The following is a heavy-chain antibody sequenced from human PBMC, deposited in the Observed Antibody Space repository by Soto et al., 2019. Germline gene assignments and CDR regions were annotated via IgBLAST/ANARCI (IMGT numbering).Heavy chain of an antibody. D-gene: IGHD3-10*01. Sequence: SETLSLTCTISGGSISSRDYYWSWIRQHPGKGLEWIGYIYYSGNTNYNPSLKSRVTISVDTSKNQFSLKLSSVTSADTAVYYCARSPENYYGSGSYFFDYWGQGTLVTVSS. CDR3: ARSPENYYGSGSYFFDY. V-gene: IGHV4-31*03. CDR1: GGSISSRDYY. J-gene: IGHJ4*02. CDR2: IYYSGNT.